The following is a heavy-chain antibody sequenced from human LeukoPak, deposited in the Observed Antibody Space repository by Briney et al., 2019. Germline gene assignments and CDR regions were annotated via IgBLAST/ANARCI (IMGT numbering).Heavy chain of an antibody. CDR1: GYTFTSYD. CDR3: ARGFLNYYDSSGYRYFDL. J-gene: IGHJ2*01. V-gene: IGHV1-8*01. Sequence: ASVKVSCKASGYTFTSYDINWVRQATGQGLEWMGWMNPNSGNTGYAQKFQGRVTMTGNTSISTAYMELSSLRSEDTAVYYCARGFLNYYDSSGYRYFDLWGRGTLVTVSS. D-gene: IGHD3-22*01. CDR2: MNPNSGNT.